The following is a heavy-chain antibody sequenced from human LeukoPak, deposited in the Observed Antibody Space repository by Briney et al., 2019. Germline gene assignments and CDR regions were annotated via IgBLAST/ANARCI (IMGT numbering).Heavy chain of an antibody. J-gene: IGHJ5*02. CDR2: IYCTGNT. V-gene: IGHV4-39*01. Sequence: SETLSLTCTVSGGSTSSSSYYWGWIRQPPGKGLEWIGSIYCTGNTYYNPSLKSRVTISVDTSKNQFSLKLSSVTAADTAVYYCARHHRQWLPPNWFDPWGQGTLVTVSS. CDR3: ARHHRQWLPPNWFDP. CDR1: GGSTSSSSYY. D-gene: IGHD6-19*01.